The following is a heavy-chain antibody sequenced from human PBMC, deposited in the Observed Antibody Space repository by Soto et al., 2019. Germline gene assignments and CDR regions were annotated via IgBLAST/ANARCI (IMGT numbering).Heavy chain of an antibody. CDR1: GFTFSTYA. V-gene: IGHV3-30*14. CDR3: AREGPTGTDAFDI. CDR2: ISYDGVNK. Sequence: GGSLRLSCAASGFTFSTYAMHWVRQAPGTGLEWVAVISYDGVNKYEADSVKGRFTISRENAKNSLYLQMNSLRAGDTAVYYCAREGPTGTDAFDIWGQGTMVTVSS. J-gene: IGHJ3*02. D-gene: IGHD1-1*01.